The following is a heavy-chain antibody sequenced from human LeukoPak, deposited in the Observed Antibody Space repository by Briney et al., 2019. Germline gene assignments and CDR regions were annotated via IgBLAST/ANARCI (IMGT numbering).Heavy chain of an antibody. CDR1: GYSFSSYW. Sequence: PGESLKISCKGSGYSFSSYWIGWVRQMPGKGLEWMGIIYPGDSDTRYSPSFQGQVTILADKSISTAYLQWSSLKASDTAIYYCARLLAAAGALRHWGQGTLVTVSS. CDR2: IYPGDSDT. CDR3: ARLLAAAGALRH. V-gene: IGHV5-51*01. J-gene: IGHJ1*01. D-gene: IGHD6-13*01.